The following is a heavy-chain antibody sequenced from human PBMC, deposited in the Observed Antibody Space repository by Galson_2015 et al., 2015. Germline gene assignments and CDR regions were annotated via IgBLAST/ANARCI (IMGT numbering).Heavy chain of an antibody. Sequence: SLRLSCAASGFTFSSYDMHWVRQATGKGLEWVSANGTAGDTYYPGSVKGRFTISRENAKNSLYLQMNSLRAGDTAVYYCARGVSGYCSGGSCHAGAFDIWGQGTMVTVSS. CDR3: ARGVSGYCSGGSCHAGAFDI. D-gene: IGHD2-15*01. CDR2: NGTAGDT. V-gene: IGHV3-13*01. J-gene: IGHJ3*02. CDR1: GFTFSSYD.